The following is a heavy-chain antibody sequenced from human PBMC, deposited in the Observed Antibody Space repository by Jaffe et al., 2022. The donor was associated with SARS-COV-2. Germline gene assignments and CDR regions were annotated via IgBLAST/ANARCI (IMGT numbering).Heavy chain of an antibody. CDR2: IGASGSTT. V-gene: IGHV3-23*04. J-gene: IGHJ3*01. D-gene: IGHD3-10*01. Sequence: EVQLVESGGGLEQPGGSLRLSCAASGFTFRSYAMSWVRQAPGKGLEGVAVIGASGSTTYYADSVKGRFTISRDNSRNTLYLQMNNLSAEDMARYYCARPIRGLITDFFDLWGQGTVVTVSS. CDR1: GFTFRSYA. CDR3: ARPIRGLITDFFDL.